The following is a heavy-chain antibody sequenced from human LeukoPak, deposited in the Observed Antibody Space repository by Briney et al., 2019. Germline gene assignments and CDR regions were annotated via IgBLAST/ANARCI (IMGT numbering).Heavy chain of an antibody. CDR2: ISYDESNK. V-gene: IGHV3-30*04. CDR3: ARGGIYCSSTSCYWISVDY. CDR1: GFTFSSYA. J-gene: IGHJ4*02. Sequence: GRSLRLSCTASGFTFSSYAMHWVRQAPGKGLEWVAIISYDESNKYYTDSVKGRLTISRDNSKNTLYLQMHSLRAEDTAVYYCARGGIYCSSTSCYWISVDYWGQGTLVTVSS. D-gene: IGHD2-2*01.